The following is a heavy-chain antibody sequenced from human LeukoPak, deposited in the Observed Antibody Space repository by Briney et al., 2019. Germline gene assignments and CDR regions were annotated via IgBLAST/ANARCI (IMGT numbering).Heavy chain of an antibody. D-gene: IGHD3-10*01. V-gene: IGHV4-61*08. CDR2: IHYSGST. Sequence: PSETLSLTCTVSGGSISSGGYYWSWIRQPPGKGLEWIGYIHYSGSTNYNPSLKSRVTISVDTSKNQFSLKLSSVTAADTAVYYCATTIAPRGGGFDYWGQGTLVTVSS. CDR3: ATTIAPRGGGFDY. CDR1: GGSISSGGYY. J-gene: IGHJ4*02.